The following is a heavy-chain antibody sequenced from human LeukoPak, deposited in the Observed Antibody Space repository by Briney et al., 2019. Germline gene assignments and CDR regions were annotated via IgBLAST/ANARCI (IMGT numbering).Heavy chain of an antibody. J-gene: IGHJ1*01. V-gene: IGHV3-23*01. Sequence: GGSLRLSCAASGFTFSNYAMIWVRQAPGKGLEWVAGITGSGGRTYYADSVKGRFTISRYNAKKTLYLQTNSLRAEDTAVYYCAKGPIVVVPAAIRAPGYFQPWGQGTLVTVSS. CDR3: AKGPIVVVPAAIRAPGYFQP. CDR1: GFTFSNYA. D-gene: IGHD2-2*02. CDR2: ITGSGGRT.